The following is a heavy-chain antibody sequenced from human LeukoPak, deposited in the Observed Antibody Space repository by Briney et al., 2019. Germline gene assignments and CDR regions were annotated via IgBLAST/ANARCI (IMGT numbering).Heavy chain of an antibody. CDR2: ISGSGGST. CDR3: ARANDNYYYYYMDV. CDR1: GFTFSSYA. Sequence: GGSLRLSCAASGFTFSSYAMSWVRQAPGKGLEWVSAISGSGGSTYHADSVKGRFTISRDNSKNTLYLQMNSLRAEDTAVYYCARANDNYYYYYMDVWGKGTTVTIS. V-gene: IGHV3-23*01. D-gene: IGHD3-9*01. J-gene: IGHJ6*03.